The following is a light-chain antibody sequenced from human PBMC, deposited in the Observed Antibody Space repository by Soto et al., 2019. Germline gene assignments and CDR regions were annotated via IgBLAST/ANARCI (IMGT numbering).Light chain of an antibody. J-gene: IGLJ2*01. V-gene: IGLV1-44*01. CDR2: SYN. Sequence: QSVLTQPPSASGTPGQRVTISCSGSSSNIGSNTVNWYQQLPGTAPKLLIYSYNQRPSGVPDRFSGSKSGTSASLAISGLQSEDEADYYCAAWDDSLNGVVFCGGTKLTVL. CDR3: AAWDDSLNGVV. CDR1: SSNIGSNT.